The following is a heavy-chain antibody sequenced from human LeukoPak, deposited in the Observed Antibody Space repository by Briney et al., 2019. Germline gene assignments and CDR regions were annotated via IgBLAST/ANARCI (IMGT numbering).Heavy chain of an antibody. CDR3: ARDPIGYCSSASCYYDAFDI. D-gene: IGHD2-2*01. CDR2: IGSSSSAT. CDR1: GFTFSSNG. J-gene: IGHJ3*02. V-gene: IGHV3-48*01. Sequence: GGSLRLSCAASGFTFSSNGMNWVRQAPGKGLEWVSYIGSSSSATYYADSVKGRFTISRDNAKNSLYLQMNSLRAEDTAVYYCARDPIGYCSSASCYYDAFDIWGQGTMVTVSS.